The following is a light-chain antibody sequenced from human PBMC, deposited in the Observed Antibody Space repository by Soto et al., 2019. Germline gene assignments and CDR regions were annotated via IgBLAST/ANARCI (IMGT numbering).Light chain of an antibody. Sequence: SYELTQPPSVSVAPGKTARITCGGNNIGSKSVHWYQQKPGQAPVLVIYYDSDRPSGIPERFSGSNAGNTAILTISRVEAWDEVDYYCQVWDSSSDHYVFGTVTKVTVL. CDR3: QVWDSSSDHYV. V-gene: IGLV3-21*04. J-gene: IGLJ1*01. CDR1: NIGSKS. CDR2: YDS.